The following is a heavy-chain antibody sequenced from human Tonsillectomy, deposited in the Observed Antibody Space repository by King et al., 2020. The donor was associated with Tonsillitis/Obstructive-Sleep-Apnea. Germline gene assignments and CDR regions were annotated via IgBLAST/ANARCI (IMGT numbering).Heavy chain of an antibody. CDR1: GYTFTGYY. CDR3: SKGVVAATLDDY. Sequence: VQLVESGAEVKKPGASVKVSCTASGYTFTGYYMHWVRQAPGQGLEWMGRINPNSGGTNYAQKFQGRVTMTRDTSISTAYMELSRLRSDDTAVYYCSKGVVAATLDDYWGQGTLVTVSS. V-gene: IGHV1-2*06. CDR2: INPNSGGT. D-gene: IGHD2-15*01. J-gene: IGHJ4*02.